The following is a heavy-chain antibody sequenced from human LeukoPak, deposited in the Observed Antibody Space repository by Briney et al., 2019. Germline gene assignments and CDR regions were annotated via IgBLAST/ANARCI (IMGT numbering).Heavy chain of an antibody. V-gene: IGHV3-53*01. J-gene: IGHJ4*02. CDR2: IYSGGST. D-gene: IGHD6-13*01. CDR3: ARSPDSSSWYREAFFDY. CDR1: GFTFSSYA. Sequence: GGSLRLSCAASGFTFSSYAMSWVRQAPGKGLEWVSVIYSGGSTYYADSVKGRFTISRDNSKNTLYLQMNSLRAEDTAVYYCARSPDSSSWYREAFFDYWGQGTLVTVSS.